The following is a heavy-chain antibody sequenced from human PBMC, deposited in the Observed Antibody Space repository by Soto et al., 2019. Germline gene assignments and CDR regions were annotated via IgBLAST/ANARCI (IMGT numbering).Heavy chain of an antibody. J-gene: IGHJ3*02. Sequence: GASVKVSCKASGGTFSSYTISWVRQAPGQGLEWMGRIIPILGIANYAQKFQGRVTITADKSTSTAYMELSSLRSEDTAVYYCASRGYCSGGSCYVNGAFDIWGQGTMVTV. D-gene: IGHD2-15*01. CDR3: ASRGYCSGGSCYVNGAFDI. CDR1: GGTFSSYT. V-gene: IGHV1-69*02. CDR2: IIPILGIA.